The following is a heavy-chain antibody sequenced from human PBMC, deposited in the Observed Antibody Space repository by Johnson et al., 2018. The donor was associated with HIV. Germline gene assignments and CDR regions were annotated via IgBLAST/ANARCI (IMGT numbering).Heavy chain of an antibody. CDR2: IKQDGSET. V-gene: IGHV3-7*01. J-gene: IGHJ3*02. CDR1: GFTFNDYY. CDR3: AGDWVAFGECTAFER. D-gene: IGHD3-10*01. Sequence: VQLVESGGGLVKPGGSLRLSCTASGFTFNDYYMTWVRQAPGKGLEWVANIKQDGSETYYVDSVKGRFTISRDNAKNSLYQQRNSLRAEDTAVYSCAGDWVAFGECTAFERWGQGTMVTVSS.